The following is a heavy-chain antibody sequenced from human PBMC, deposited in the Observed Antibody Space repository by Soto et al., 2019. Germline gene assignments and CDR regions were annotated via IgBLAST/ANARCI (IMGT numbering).Heavy chain of an antibody. CDR1: GGSFSGYY. Sequence: ETLSLTCAVYGGSFSGYYWSWIRQPPGKGLEWIGEINHSGSTNYNPSLKSRVTISVDTSKNQFSLKLSSVTAADTAVYYCARGARTPDYWGQGTLVTVSS. CDR3: ARGARTPDY. V-gene: IGHV4-34*01. J-gene: IGHJ4*02. CDR2: INHSGST.